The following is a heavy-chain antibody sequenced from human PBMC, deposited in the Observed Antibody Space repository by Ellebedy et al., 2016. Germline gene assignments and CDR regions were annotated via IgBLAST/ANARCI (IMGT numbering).Heavy chain of an antibody. Sequence: SETLSLTXAVYGGSFSGYYWSWIRQPPGKGLEWIGEINHSGSTNYNPSLKSRVTISVDTSKNQFPLKLSSVTAADTAVYYCARSSATVTTQLGMDVWGQGTTVTVSS. CDR3: ARSSATVTTQLGMDV. CDR2: INHSGST. J-gene: IGHJ6*02. CDR1: GGSFSGYY. D-gene: IGHD4-17*01. V-gene: IGHV4-34*01.